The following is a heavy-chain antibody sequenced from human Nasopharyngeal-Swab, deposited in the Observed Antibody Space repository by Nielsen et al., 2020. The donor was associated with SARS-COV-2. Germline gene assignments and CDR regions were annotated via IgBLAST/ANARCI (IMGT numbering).Heavy chain of an antibody. J-gene: IGHJ4*02. D-gene: IGHD7-27*01. CDR3: ARDRANWDFDY. CDR2: ISGSGGTI. CDR1: GFTFRDYY. Sequence: SLNPHLAASGFTFRDYYMSWVRQPPGKGLEYFSYISGSGGTIYYGDSMKGRFTISRDNAKNSLYLQMNSLRAEDTAVYYCARDRANWDFDYWGQGTLVTVSS. V-gene: IGHV3-11*04.